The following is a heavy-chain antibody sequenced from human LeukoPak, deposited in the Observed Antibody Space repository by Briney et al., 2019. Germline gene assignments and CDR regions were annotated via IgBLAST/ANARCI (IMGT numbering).Heavy chain of an antibody. D-gene: IGHD3-10*01. CDR3: ARGKEAITMVRGVKPGYYFDY. Sequence: PSETLSLTCTVSGGSISSGSYYWSWIRQPAGKGLEYIGRVYTSGSTNYNPSLKSRVTISVDTSKNQFSLKLSSVTAADTAVYYCARGKEAITMVRGVKPGYYFDYWGQGTLVTVSS. CDR2: VYTSGST. V-gene: IGHV4-61*02. CDR1: GGSISSGSYY. J-gene: IGHJ4*02.